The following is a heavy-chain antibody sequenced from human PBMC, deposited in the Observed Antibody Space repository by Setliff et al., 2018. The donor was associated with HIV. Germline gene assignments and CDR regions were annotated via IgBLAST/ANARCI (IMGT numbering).Heavy chain of an antibody. CDR3: AKDHYDSSGYYPRAPDDAFDI. CDR1: GFTFSTFA. J-gene: IGHJ3*02. CDR2: ISYDGSRI. Sequence: PGGSLRLSCVASGFTFSTFAMHWVRQAPGKGLEWVSVISYDGSRIYYADSVKGRFTISRDNSKNTLYLQMNSLRAEDTAVYYCAKDHYDSSGYYPRAPDDAFDIWGQGTMVTVSS. V-gene: IGHV3-30*01. D-gene: IGHD3-22*01.